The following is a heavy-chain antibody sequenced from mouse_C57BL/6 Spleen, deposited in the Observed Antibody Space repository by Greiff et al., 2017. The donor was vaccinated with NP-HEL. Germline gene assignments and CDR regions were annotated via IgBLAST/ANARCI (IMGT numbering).Heavy chain of an antibody. CDR1: GYAFSSSW. V-gene: IGHV1-82*01. Sequence: QVQLKQSGPELVKPGASVKISCKASGYAFSSSWMNWVKQRPGKGLEWIGRIYPGDGDTNYNGKFKGKATLTADKSSSTAYMQLSSLTSEDSAVYFCARELGPYYYAMDYWGQGTSVTVSS. CDR2: IYPGDGDT. D-gene: IGHD4-1*01. CDR3: ARELGPYYYAMDY. J-gene: IGHJ4*01.